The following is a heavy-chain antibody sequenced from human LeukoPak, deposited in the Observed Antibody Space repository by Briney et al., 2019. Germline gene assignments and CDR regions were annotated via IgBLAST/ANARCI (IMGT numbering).Heavy chain of an antibody. CDR3: ARGPHCTNGVCYKFYYYYYGMDV. CDR2: IYHSGST. Sequence: SQTLSLTCAVSGGSISSGGYSWSWIRQPPGKGLEWIGYIYHSGSTYYNPSLKSRVTISVDRSKNQFSLKLSSVTAADTAVYYCARGPHCTNGVCYKFYYYYYGMDVWGQGTTVTVSS. CDR1: GGSISSGGYS. D-gene: IGHD2-8*01. V-gene: IGHV4-30-2*01. J-gene: IGHJ6*02.